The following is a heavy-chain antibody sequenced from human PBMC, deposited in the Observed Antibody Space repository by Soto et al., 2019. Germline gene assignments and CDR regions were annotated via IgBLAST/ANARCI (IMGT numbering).Heavy chain of an antibody. CDR2: ISSNSATI. Sequence: EVHLVESGGGVVQPGGSLRLSCAASGFSFSMYSMNWVRQAPGKGLEWVSYISSNSATIYDTDSGRGRFTISRDNAKNSLYLHMNSLRDEDTAVYYCAREDILGTRSFDYWGQGTLVTVSS. CDR3: AREDILGTRSFDY. D-gene: IGHD1-26*01. V-gene: IGHV3-48*02. CDR1: GFSFSMYS. J-gene: IGHJ4*02.